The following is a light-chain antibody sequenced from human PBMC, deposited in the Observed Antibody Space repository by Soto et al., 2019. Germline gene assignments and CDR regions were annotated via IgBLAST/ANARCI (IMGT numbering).Light chain of an antibody. J-gene: IGLJ3*02. CDR1: SSNIGSNT. CDR2: SNN. CDR3: AAWDDSLNGRGV. V-gene: IGLV1-44*01. Sequence: QSVPTQPPSAPGTPGQRVTISCSGSSSNIGSNTVNWYQQLPGTAPKLLIYSNNQRPSGVPDRFSGSRSGTSASLAISGLQSEDEGDYYCAAWDDSLNGRGVFGGGTKLTVL.